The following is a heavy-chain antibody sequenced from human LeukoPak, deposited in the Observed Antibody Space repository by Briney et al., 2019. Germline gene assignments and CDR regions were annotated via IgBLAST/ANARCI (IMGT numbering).Heavy chain of an antibody. CDR1: GFTFSSYG. CDR3: AREYSSGWWFAFDI. J-gene: IGHJ3*02. D-gene: IGHD6-19*01. V-gene: IGHV3-30*02. Sequence: GGSLRLSCAASGFTFSSYGMHWVRQAPGKGLEWVAFIRYDGSNKYYADSVKGRFTISRDNSKNTLYLQMNSLRAEDTAVYYCAREYSSGWWFAFDIWGQGTMVTVSS. CDR2: IRYDGSNK.